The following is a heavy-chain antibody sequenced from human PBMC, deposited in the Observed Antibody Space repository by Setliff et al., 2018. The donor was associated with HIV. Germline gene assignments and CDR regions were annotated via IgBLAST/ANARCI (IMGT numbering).Heavy chain of an antibody. J-gene: IGHJ4*02. Sequence: SETLSLTCSVSGGSILSGGYYWSWIRQHPGRGLEWIGYIYYSGSTTYNPSLKSRAIISLDSSMNQFSLKVSSVTAADTAVYYCARHAAAGTRGPYYFDYWGQGTLVTVSS. V-gene: IGHV4-31*03. CDR3: ARHAAAGTRGPYYFDY. CDR2: IYYSGST. D-gene: IGHD6-13*01. CDR1: GGSILSGGYY.